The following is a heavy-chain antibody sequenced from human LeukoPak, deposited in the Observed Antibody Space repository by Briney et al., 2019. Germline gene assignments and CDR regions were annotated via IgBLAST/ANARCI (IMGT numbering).Heavy chain of an antibody. D-gene: IGHD5-18*01. V-gene: IGHV3-48*01. J-gene: IGHJ4*02. CDR3: AKVRRGYSYGLMSY. CDR1: GFTFSSYS. CDR2: ISSSSSTI. Sequence: GGSLRLSCAASGFTFSSYSMNWVRQAPGKGLEWVSYISSSSSTIYYADSVKGRFTISRDNAKNSLYLQMNSLRAEDTAVYYCAKVRRGYSYGLMSYWGQGTLVTVSS.